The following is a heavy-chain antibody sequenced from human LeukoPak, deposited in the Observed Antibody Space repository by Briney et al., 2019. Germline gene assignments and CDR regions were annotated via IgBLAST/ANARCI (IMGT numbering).Heavy chain of an antibody. D-gene: IGHD6-19*01. CDR1: GFTFSSYG. Sequence: GGSLRLSCAASGFTFSSYGMEWVRQAPGKGLEWVAFIRYDGSNKYYSDSVKGRFTISRDNAKNSLYLQMNSLRVEDTAIYYCARETPDSSGWDWGQGTLVTVSS. J-gene: IGHJ4*02. CDR3: ARETPDSSGWD. V-gene: IGHV3-30*02. CDR2: IRYDGSNK.